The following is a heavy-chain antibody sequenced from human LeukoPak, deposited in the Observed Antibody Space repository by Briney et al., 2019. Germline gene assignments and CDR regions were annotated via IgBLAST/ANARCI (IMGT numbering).Heavy chain of an antibody. Sequence: GGSLSLFCAASGFTFNDYYMSWIRQAPGKGLEWFSYISSSGSPIYYAASVKGRFTISRDNAKNLLELQLNDLRAEDTAVHYCAIDAFDIWRQGTMVTVSS. J-gene: IGHJ3*02. CDR3: AIDAFDI. CDR2: ISSSGSPI. CDR1: GFTFNDYY. V-gene: IGHV3-11*01.